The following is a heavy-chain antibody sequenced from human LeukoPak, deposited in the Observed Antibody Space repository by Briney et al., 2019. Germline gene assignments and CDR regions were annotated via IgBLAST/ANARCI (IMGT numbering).Heavy chain of an antibody. Sequence: LPGRSLRLSCAASGFTFSSYAMSWVRQAPGKGLEWVSAISGSGGSTYYADSVKGRFTISRDNSKNTLYLQMNTLRAEDTAVYYCARALRAHAFDIWGQGTMVTVSS. CDR3: ARALRAHAFDI. CDR2: ISGSGGST. V-gene: IGHV3-23*01. CDR1: GFTFSSYA. J-gene: IGHJ3*02.